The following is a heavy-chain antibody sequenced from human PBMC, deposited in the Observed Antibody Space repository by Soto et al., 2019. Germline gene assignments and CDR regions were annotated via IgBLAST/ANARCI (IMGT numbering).Heavy chain of an antibody. V-gene: IGHV4-4*02. CDR1: SGSISSSNW. CDR3: VRGGSLYDFWSGYDDYYYYMDV. D-gene: IGHD3-3*01. Sequence: QVQLQESGPGLVKPSGTLSLTCAVSSGSISSSNWWSWVRQPPGKGLEWIGEIYHSGSTNYNPSLKSRVTISVDKSKNQFSLKLSSVTAADTAVYYCVRGGSLYDFWSGYDDYYYYMDVWGKGTTVTVSS. CDR2: IYHSGST. J-gene: IGHJ6*03.